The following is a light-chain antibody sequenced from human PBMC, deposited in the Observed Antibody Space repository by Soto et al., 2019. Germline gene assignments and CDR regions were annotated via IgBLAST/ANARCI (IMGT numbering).Light chain of an antibody. J-gene: IGKJ2*01. V-gene: IGKV4-1*01. Sequence: DIVMTQSPDSLAVSLGERATINCKSSQSVLYSSNSKNYLAWYQQKPGQPPKLLIYWASTRESGVPDRFSGSGSGTDFTLTFSSLQAEDSAVYYCQQYYSTPLFGQGTKLEIK. CDR1: QSVLYSSNSKNY. CDR2: WAS. CDR3: QQYYSTPL.